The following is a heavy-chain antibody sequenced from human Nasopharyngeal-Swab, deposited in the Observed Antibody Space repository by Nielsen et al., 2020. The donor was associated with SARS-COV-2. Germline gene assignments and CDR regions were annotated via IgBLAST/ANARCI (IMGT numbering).Heavy chain of an antibody. CDR3: ARDIEGGRGLRY. CDR2: MYSGGNT. Sequence: GESLKISCAASGFTFTSYAMSWVRQAPGKGLEWVSVMYSGGNTFYADSVKDRFIISRDKSKNTLDLQMNRLRAEDTAVYYCARDIEGGRGLRYWGQGTLVTVSS. CDR1: GFTFTSYA. V-gene: IGHV3-66*01. D-gene: IGHD2-15*01. J-gene: IGHJ4*02.